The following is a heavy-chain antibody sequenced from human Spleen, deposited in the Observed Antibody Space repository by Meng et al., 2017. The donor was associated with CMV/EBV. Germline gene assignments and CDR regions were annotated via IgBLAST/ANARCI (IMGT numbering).Heavy chain of an antibody. J-gene: IGHJ6*02. V-gene: IGHV4-34*01. CDR3: ARAGLYYYYGMDV. CDR1: GGSFSGHY. Sequence: SETLSLTCGAYGGSFSGHYRSWIRQSPGKGLEWIGEIYHTGVTNYNPSLKSRVTISLDTSKMQFFLKLTSVTAADTAVYYCARAGLYYYYGMDVWGQGTTVTVSS. D-gene: IGHD3/OR15-3a*01. CDR2: IYHTGVT.